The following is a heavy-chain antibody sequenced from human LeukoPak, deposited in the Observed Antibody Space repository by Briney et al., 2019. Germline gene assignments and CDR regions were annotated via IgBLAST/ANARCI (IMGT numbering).Heavy chain of an antibody. D-gene: IGHD5-18*01. CDR3: ARSEYSYGSSPIESWFDP. Sequence: GASVKVPCKASGGIFSSYVISWVRQAAGQELEWMGGIIPIFGTANSAQKFHGRVTITTDESTSTAYMELSSLRSEDTAVYYCARSEYSYGSSPIESWFDPWGQGTLVTVSS. V-gene: IGHV1-69*05. J-gene: IGHJ5*02. CDR2: IIPIFGTA. CDR1: GGIFSSYV.